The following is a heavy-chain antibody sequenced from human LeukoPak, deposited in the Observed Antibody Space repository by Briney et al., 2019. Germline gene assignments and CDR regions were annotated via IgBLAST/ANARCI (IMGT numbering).Heavy chain of an antibody. D-gene: IGHD6-13*01. CDR3: ASCIAAADSGLDY. Sequence: GESLKISCXGSGYSFTSYWIGWVRQMPGKGLEWMGIIYPGDSDTRYSPSFQGQVTISADKSISTAYLQWSSLKASDTAMYYCASCIAAADSGLDYWGQGTLVTVSS. CDR1: GYSFTSYW. CDR2: IYPGDSDT. J-gene: IGHJ4*02. V-gene: IGHV5-51*01.